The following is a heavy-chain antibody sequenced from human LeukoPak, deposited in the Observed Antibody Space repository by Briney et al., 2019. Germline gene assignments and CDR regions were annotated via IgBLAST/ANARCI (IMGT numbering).Heavy chain of an antibody. D-gene: IGHD1-26*01. Sequence: PGRSLRLSCAASGFTFSAYGMHWVRQAPGKGLEWVAVIGYDGSIKYYADSVKGRFTISRDNAKNSLYLQMNSLRAEDTAVYYCARSRASGSLNQYCFDYWGQGTLVTVSS. CDR1: GFTFSAYG. CDR3: ARSRASGSLNQYCFDY. J-gene: IGHJ4*02. CDR2: IGYDGSIK. V-gene: IGHV3-33*08.